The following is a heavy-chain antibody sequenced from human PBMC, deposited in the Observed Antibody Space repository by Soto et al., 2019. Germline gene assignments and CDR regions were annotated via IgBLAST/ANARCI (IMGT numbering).Heavy chain of an antibody. J-gene: IGHJ4*02. V-gene: IGHV1-8*02. CDR3: ARGRTFDY. CDR2: INPNSGNT. CDR1: GYTFTSYA. Sequence: ASVKGSCKASGYTFTSYAMHWVRQATGQGLEWMGWINPNSGNTGYAQKFQGRVTMTRNTSISTAYMELSSLRSEDTAVYYCARGRTFDYWGQGTLVTVSS.